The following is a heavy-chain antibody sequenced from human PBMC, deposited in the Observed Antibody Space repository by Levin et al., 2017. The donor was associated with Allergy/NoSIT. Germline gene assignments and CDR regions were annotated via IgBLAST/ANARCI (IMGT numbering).Heavy chain of an antibody. Sequence: ASVKVSCKASGYTFKNYGISWVRQAPGQGLEWMGWNSTHNGNTNYAQSFKGRGTMSTDTSTRTADMELRSLISDDTAVYYCARFVLTPVSYFYMDVWGKGTTVTVSS. CDR1: GYTFKNYG. V-gene: IGHV1-18*01. D-gene: IGHD2-8*01. J-gene: IGHJ6*03. CDR2: NSTHNGNT. CDR3: ARFVLTPVSYFYMDV.